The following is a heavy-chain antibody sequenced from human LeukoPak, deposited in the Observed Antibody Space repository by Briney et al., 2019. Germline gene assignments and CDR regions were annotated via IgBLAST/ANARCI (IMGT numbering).Heavy chain of an antibody. CDR3: ARHSSRYSGYDLNDAFDI. Sequence: KDGESLKISCKGSGYSFTSYWISWVRQMPGKGLEWMGRIDPSDSYTNYSPSFQGHVTISADESISTAYLQWSSLKASDTAMYHCARHSSRYSGYDLNDAFDIWGQGTMVTVSS. CDR2: IDPSDSYT. J-gene: IGHJ3*02. V-gene: IGHV5-10-1*01. D-gene: IGHD5-12*01. CDR1: GYSFTSYW.